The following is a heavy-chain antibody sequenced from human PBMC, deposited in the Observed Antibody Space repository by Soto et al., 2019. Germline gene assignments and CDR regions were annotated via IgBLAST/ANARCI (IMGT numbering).Heavy chain of an antibody. CDR2: IRNDGIRT. Sequence: QVYLVESGGGVVQPGGSLRLSCRASGLNFRTQGMHWFRQAPGKGLEWVAVIRNDGIRTYYADSVKGRFTISRDNSKDTLYLQMDSLRVEDTGLYYCARNPSTVDLASMKDWGQGTLVTVSS. V-gene: IGHV3-33*01. CDR1: GLNFRTQG. J-gene: IGHJ4*02. CDR3: ARNPSTVDLASMKD. D-gene: IGHD5-12*01.